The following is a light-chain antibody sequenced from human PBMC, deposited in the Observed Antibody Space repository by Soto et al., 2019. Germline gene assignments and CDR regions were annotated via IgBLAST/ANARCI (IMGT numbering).Light chain of an antibody. CDR2: GAS. Sequence: EIVMTQSPATLSVSPGERATLSCRASQSVSSNLAWYQQKPGQAPRLLIYGASTRATGIPARFSGSGSGTEFTLTVSSLQSDDVAVYYCQQYNNLPPITFGQGTRLEIK. CDR1: QSVSSN. CDR3: QQYNNLPPIT. J-gene: IGKJ5*01. V-gene: IGKV3-15*01.